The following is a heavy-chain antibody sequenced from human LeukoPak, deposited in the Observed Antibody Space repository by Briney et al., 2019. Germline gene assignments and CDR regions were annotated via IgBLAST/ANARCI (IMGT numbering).Heavy chain of an antibody. V-gene: IGHV3-7*01. CDR1: GFPFYGYW. CDR3: AKAKEFDYGSGSGHYYPYFFDL. CDR2: IKHDESET. D-gene: IGHD3-10*01. Sequence: RGSLRLSCAATGFPFYGYWMTWLRQAPGKGLEGVANIKHDESETNYADSVKGRFTISRDNAKNSLYLQMDSLRVEDTAVYFCAKAKEFDYGSGSGHYYPYFFDLWGQGTLVTASS. J-gene: IGHJ4*02.